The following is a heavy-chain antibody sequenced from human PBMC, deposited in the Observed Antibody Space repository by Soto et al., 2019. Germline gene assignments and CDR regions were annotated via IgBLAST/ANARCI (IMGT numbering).Heavy chain of an antibody. Sequence: PGGYLRLCCAAYGLTFTSYAMTWVRQAPGKGLEWVSGISGSGATTSYADSVKGRFTVSRDNSKNTLYLQMNSLRVEDTAVYYCAKLRYFDWSSYNWFEYWGQGT. CDR3: AKLRYFDWSSYNWFEY. D-gene: IGHD3-9*01. V-gene: IGHV3-23*01. CDR1: GLTFTSYA. J-gene: IGHJ5*01. CDR2: ISGSGATT.